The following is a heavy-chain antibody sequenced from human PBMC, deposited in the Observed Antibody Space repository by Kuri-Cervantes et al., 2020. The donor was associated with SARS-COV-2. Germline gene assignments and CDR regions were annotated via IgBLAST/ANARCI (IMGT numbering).Heavy chain of an antibody. V-gene: IGHV4-34*01. D-gene: IGHD5-18*01. J-gene: IGHJ5*02. Sequence: SETLSLTCAVSGELFSGYYWSWIRQSPGKGLEWIGEINHSGSTNYNPSLKSRVIILVDKSQKQFSVRLSSVTAADTAVYYCARLGGYRSGYNWFDPWGQGTLVTVSS. CDR2: INHSGST. CDR3: ARLGGYRSGYNWFDP. CDR1: GELFSGYY.